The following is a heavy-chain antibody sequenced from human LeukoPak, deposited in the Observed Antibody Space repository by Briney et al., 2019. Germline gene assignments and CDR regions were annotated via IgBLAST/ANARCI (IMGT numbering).Heavy chain of an antibody. CDR1: AGSISSYY. J-gene: IGHJ5*02. CDR2: IYTSEST. CDR3: ARVLQINWFDP. D-gene: IGHD5-24*01. Sequence: SETLSLTCSVYAGSISSYYWSWIRPPAGKGREWIGRIYTSESTNYNPSHKSRGTKSVDTSKTQFSLKLSAVTAAERAVYYCARVLQINWFDPWGQGTPVTVSS. V-gene: IGHV4-4*07.